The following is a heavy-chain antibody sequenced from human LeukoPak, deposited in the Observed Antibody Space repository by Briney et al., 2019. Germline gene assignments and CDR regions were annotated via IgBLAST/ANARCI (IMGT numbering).Heavy chain of an antibody. CDR2: IYYSGST. CDR1: GGSISSSCYY. V-gene: IGHV4-39*01. Sequence: PSETMSLTCTVSGGSISSSCYYWGWLRQPPGKGLEWFGSIYYSGSTYYNPSIKRPVTIAVDTSKNQSSLKLSSVTAADTAVYYCARPVCSSTSCYFDYWGQGTLVTVSS. CDR3: ARPVCSSTSCYFDY. D-gene: IGHD2-2*01. J-gene: IGHJ4*02.